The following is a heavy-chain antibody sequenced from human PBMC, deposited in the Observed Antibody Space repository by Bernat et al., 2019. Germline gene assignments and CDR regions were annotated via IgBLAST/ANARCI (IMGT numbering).Heavy chain of an antibody. CDR2: INHSGST. J-gene: IGHJ4*02. CDR3: HLEYYYDSMDDY. Sequence: QVQLQQWGAGLLKPSETLSLTCAVYGGSFSGYYWSWIRQPPGKGLEWIGEINHSGSTNYNPSLKSRVTISVDTSKNQFSLKLSSVTAADTAVYYCHLEYYYDSMDDYWGQGTLVTVSS. CDR1: GGSFSGYY. V-gene: IGHV4-34*01. D-gene: IGHD3-22*01.